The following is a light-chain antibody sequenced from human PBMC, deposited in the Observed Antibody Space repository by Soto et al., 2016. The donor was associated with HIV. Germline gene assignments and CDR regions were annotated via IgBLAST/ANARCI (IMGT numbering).Light chain of an antibody. CDR1: QSISRS. CDR3: QQYDTYPLT. V-gene: IGKV1-5*03. Sequence: DIQMTQSPSTLSASIGERVIITCRASQSISRSLAWYQQKPGKAPQLLIYSASTLESGVPSRFSGSGSGTEFTLTISSLQPADFATYYCQQYDTYPLTFGGGTNVEIK. J-gene: IGKJ4*01. CDR2: SAS.